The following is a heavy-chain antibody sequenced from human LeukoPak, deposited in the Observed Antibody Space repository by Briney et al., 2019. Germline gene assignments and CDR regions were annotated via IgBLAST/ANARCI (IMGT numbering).Heavy chain of an antibody. CDR1: GGSISSSSYY. CDR2: IYYSGST. CDR3: ARQIFNPSNWFDP. Sequence: SETLSLTCTVSGGSISSSSYYWGWIRQPPGKGLEWIGSIYYSGSTYYNPSLKSRVTISVDTSKNQFSLKLSSVTAADTAVYYCARQIFNPSNWFDPWGQGTLVTVSS. J-gene: IGHJ5*02. V-gene: IGHV4-39*01.